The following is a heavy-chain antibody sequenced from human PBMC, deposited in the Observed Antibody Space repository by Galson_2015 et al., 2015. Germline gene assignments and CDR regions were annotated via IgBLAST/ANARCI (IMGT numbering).Heavy chain of an antibody. V-gene: IGHV3-53*01. D-gene: IGHD1-26*01. CDR2: IYSGGST. CDR1: GFTVSTNY. J-gene: IGHJ4*02. Sequence: SLRLSCAASGFTVSTNYMTWVRQAPGKGLEWLSIIYSGGSTYYADSVKGRFAISRDNSKNTLDLQMNSLRDEDTAVYYCARDPWRGSYKVFYFDYWGQGTLVTVSS. CDR3: ARDPWRGSYKVFYFDY.